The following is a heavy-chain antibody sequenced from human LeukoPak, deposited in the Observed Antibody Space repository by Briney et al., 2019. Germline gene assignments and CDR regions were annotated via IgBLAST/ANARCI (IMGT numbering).Heavy chain of an antibody. V-gene: IGHV3-30*01. CDR2: ISYDGSNK. D-gene: IGHD4/OR15-4a*01. CDR1: GFTFSSYA. J-gene: IGHJ6*03. CDR3: ARDLGVHYMDV. Sequence: GGSLRLSCAASGFTFSSYAMHWVRQAPGKGLEWVAVISYDGSNKYYADSVQGRFTISRDNSKNTLYLQMNSLRAEDTAVYYCARDLGVHYMDVWSKASTVTVSS.